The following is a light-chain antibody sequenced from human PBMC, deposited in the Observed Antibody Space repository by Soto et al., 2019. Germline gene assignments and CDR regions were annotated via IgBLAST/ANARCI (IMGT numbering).Light chain of an antibody. CDR3: SSYTTSTVVV. CDR1: SSDIGAYNY. CDR2: EVS. J-gene: IGLJ2*01. Sequence: QSALTQPASVSGSPGQSITISCTGTSSDIGAYNYVSWYPQRPGEAPKVMIYEVSDRPSGVSNRFSGSKSGNTAALTISGLQAEDEADYYCSSYTTSTVVVFGGGTKLTVL. V-gene: IGLV2-14*01.